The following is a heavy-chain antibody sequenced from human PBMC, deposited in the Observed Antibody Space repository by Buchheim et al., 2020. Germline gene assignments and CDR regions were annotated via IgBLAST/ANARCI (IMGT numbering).Heavy chain of an antibody. D-gene: IGHD3-22*01. CDR2: IKSKTDGGTT. V-gene: IGHV3-15*07. CDR1: GFTFSNAW. CDR3: TTETYYYDSSGYLHYYYYGMDV. Sequence: EVQLVESGGGLVKPGGSLRLSCAASGFTFSNAWMNWVRQAPGKGLVWVGRIKSKTDGGTTDYAAPVKGRFTISRDDSKNRLYLQMNSLKTEDTAVYYCTTETYYYDSSGYLHYYYYGMDVWGQGTT. J-gene: IGHJ6*02.